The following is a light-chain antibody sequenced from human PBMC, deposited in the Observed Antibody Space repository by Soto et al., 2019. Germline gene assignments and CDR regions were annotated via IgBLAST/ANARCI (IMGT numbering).Light chain of an antibody. CDR2: DVS. Sequence: QSVLAQPASVSGSPGQSITISCTGTSSDVGRYDFVSWFQQHSGKAPKLMIYDVSIRPSGVSDHFSGSKSGNTASLTISGLQAEDEADYYCSSYTTSSTFVFGTGTKVTVL. CDR3: SSYTTSSTFV. V-gene: IGLV2-14*01. J-gene: IGLJ1*01. CDR1: SSDVGRYDF.